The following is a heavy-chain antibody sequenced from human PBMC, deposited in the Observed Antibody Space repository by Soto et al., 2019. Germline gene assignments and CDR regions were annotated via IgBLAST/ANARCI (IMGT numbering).Heavy chain of an antibody. V-gene: IGHV3-21*01. J-gene: IGHJ4*02. CDR1: GFTFSSYS. D-gene: IGHD6-19*01. Sequence: PGVSLRLSCAASGFTFSSYSMNWVRQAPWKGLEWVSSISSSSSYIYYAVSVKGRFTIYRDNAKNALYMQMNRRSAEDTAVYYCARYSSNRCLDYWGQGTLVTVSS. CDR2: ISSSSSYI. CDR3: ARYSSNRCLDY.